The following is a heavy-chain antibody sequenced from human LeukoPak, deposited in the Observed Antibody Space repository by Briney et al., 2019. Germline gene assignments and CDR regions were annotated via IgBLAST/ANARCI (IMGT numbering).Heavy chain of an antibody. J-gene: IGHJ3*02. CDR2: ISYSGNT. CDR1: VGSIISSYYH. Sequence: NPSETLSLTCTVSVGSIISSYYHWGWVRQPPGKGLKWIGTISYSGNTDYNPSLRSRVTISVDTSNNQFSLRLGSVTAADTAIYHCARHCCSAPSERVFDIWGQGTMVTVSS. D-gene: IGHD2-15*01. CDR3: ARHCCSAPSERVFDI. V-gene: IGHV4-39*01.